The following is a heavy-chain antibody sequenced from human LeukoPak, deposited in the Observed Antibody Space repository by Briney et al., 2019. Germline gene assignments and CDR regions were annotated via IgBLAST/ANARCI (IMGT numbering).Heavy chain of an antibody. D-gene: IGHD2-8*01. CDR2: IYYSGST. CDR1: GGSVSSGSYY. V-gene: IGHV4-61*01. CDR3: TRSTNLEAFDI. J-gene: IGHJ3*02. Sequence: SETLSLTCTVSGGSVSSGSYYWSRIRQPPGKGLEWIGYIYYSGSTNYNPSLKSRVTVSVDTSKNQCSLKLNSVTTADTAVYYCTRSTNLEAFDIWGQGTMVTVSS.